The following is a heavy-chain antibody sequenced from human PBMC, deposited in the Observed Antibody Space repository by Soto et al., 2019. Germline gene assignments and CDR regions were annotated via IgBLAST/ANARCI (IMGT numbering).Heavy chain of an antibody. V-gene: IGHV4-34*01. D-gene: IGHD3-10*01. CDR3: ARGVAMVRGEFDY. Sequence: QVQLQQWGAGLLKPSETLSLTCAVYGGSFSGYYWSWIRQPPGKGLEWIGEINHSGSTNYNPSLKSRDTISVDTSKNQFSLKLSSVTAADTAVYYCARGVAMVRGEFDYWGQGTLVTVSS. CDR1: GGSFSGYY. J-gene: IGHJ4*02. CDR2: INHSGST.